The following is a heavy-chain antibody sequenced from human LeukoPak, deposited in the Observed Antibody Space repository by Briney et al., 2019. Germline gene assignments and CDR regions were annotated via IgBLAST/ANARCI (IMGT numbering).Heavy chain of an antibody. CDR1: GFTFDDYA. CDR2: ISWDGGST. CDR3: ARVARHEGYYYYYMDV. Sequence: PGGSLRLSCAASGFTFDDYAMHWVRQAPGKGLEWVSLISWDGGSTYYADSVKGRFTISRDNSKNSLYLQMNSLRAEDTALYYCARVARHEGYYYYYMDVWGKGTTVTVSS. J-gene: IGHJ6*03. V-gene: IGHV3-43D*03.